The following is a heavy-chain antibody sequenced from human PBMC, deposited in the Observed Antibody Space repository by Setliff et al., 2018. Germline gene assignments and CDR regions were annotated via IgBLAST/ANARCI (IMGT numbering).Heavy chain of an antibody. V-gene: IGHV4-4*08. CDR1: GGSISSYY. CDR2: IHTSGST. CDR3: ASHPRVFGVVAFDY. J-gene: IGHJ4*02. Sequence: SETLSLTCTVSGGSISSYYWSWIRQPPGKGLEWIGYIHTSGSTNYNPSLKSRVTISIDTSKNQFSLKLSSVTAADTAAYYCASHPRVFGVVAFDYWGQGILVTVSS. D-gene: IGHD3-3*01.